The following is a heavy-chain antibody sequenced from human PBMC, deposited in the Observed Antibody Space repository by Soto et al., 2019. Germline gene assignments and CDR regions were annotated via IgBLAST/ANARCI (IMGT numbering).Heavy chain of an antibody. D-gene: IGHD2-8*02. CDR2: ILVGGST. V-gene: IGHV3-23*01. J-gene: IGHJ3*02. CDR3: ATPTATGGGAFDI. Sequence: PVGSLRLSCASSVFTCSIYDMSCVRHSPGKWLEWVSTILVGGSTHYPDSVKGRFTISRDNSKNTVFLQMNSLTAGDTAVYYCATPTATGGGAFDICGQGTMVTVSS. CDR1: VFTCSIYD.